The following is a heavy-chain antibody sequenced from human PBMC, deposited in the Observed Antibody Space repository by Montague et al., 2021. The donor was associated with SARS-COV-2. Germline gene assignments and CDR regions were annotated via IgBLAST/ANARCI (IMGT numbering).Heavy chain of an antibody. CDR3: ARGARQGYGFRLGSFDY. Sequence: SETLSLTCDVYGGSFSGHYWNWIRQPPGKGLEWIGEINHSGSTNNNPSLKSRVTMSVDTSKNQFSLKLSSVTAADTAVYYCARGARQGYGFRLGSFDYWGQGTLVTVSS. CDR1: GGSFSGHY. V-gene: IGHV4-34*01. J-gene: IGHJ4*02. D-gene: IGHD3-10*01. CDR2: INHSGST.